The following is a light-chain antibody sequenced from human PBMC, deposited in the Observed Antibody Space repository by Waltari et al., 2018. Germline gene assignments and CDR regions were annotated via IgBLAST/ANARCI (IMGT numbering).Light chain of an antibody. CDR3: QHYVSLPVT. Sequence: EIVLTQSPGTLSLSSGERATLSCRTRQSISKYLAWYQQKPGQAPRLLIYHASSRATGIPDRFSGSGSGTDFSLTISRLEPEDFAVYYCQHYVSLPVTFGQGTKVEIK. CDR2: HAS. V-gene: IGKV3-20*01. CDR1: QSISKY. J-gene: IGKJ1*01.